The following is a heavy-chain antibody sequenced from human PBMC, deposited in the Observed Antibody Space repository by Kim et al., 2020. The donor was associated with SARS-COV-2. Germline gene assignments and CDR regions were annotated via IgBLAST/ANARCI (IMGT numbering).Heavy chain of an antibody. V-gene: IGHV1-2*02. CDR2: LNPNSGET. J-gene: IGHJ4*02. CDR1: GYTFIGYY. Sequence: ASVKVSCKASGYTFIGYYMHWVRQAPGQRLEWMGWLNPNSGETKYAQKFQGRVTMTRDTPITTAYMELSRLTSDDTAVYYCALGGSNKRSSPDYWGQGTLVTVSS. D-gene: IGHD3-16*01. CDR3: ALGGSNKRSSPDY.